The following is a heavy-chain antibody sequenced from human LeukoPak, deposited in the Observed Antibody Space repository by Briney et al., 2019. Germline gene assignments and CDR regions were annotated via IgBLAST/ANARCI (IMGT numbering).Heavy chain of an antibody. J-gene: IGHJ4*02. CDR3: ATLPYYYDSSGSYYFDY. Sequence: PGGSLRLSCAASGFTFSRFGMHWVRQAPGKGLEWVAVISYDGSNKYYADSVKGRFTISRDNSKNTLYLQMNSLRAEDTAVYYCATLPYYYDSSGSYYFDYWGQGTLVTVSS. CDR2: ISYDGSNK. V-gene: IGHV3-30*03. CDR1: GFTFSRFG. D-gene: IGHD3-22*01.